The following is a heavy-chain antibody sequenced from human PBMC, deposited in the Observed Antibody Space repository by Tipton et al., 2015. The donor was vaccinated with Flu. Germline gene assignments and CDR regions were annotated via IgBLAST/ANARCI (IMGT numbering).Heavy chain of an antibody. CDR2: IYYSGST. V-gene: IGHV4-59*01. CDR3: ARGAPRRIAVAGPYYFDY. D-gene: IGHD6-19*01. J-gene: IGHJ4*02. Sequence: TLSLTCTVSGGSISSYYWSWIRQPPGKGLEWIGYIYYSGSTNYNPSLKSRVTISVDTSKNQFSLKLSSVTAADTAEYYCARGAPRRIAVAGPYYFDYWGQGTLVTVSS. CDR1: GGSISSYY.